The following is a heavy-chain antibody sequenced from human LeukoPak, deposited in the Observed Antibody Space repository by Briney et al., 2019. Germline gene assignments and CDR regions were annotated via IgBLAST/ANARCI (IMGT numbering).Heavy chain of an antibody. J-gene: IGHJ4*02. V-gene: IGHV3-21*01. CDR2: ISSSSSYI. CDR1: GFDFNYYD. Sequence: GGSLRLSCVGSGFDFNYYDINWVRQAPGKGLEWVSSISSSSSYIYSVDSARGRFTISRDNANGSVFLQMTSLRPEDTAVYYCARRGGLSSGRGFDHWGQGTLVTVSS. D-gene: IGHD3-16*01. CDR3: ARRGGLSSGRGFDH.